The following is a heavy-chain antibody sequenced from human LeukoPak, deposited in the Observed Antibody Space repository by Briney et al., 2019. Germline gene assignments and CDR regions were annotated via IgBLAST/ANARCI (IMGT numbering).Heavy chain of an antibody. D-gene: IGHD2/OR15-2a*01. J-gene: IGHJ6*02. Sequence: GGSLRLSCAASGFTFSDYYMSWIRQAPGKGLEWVSYIGSSGSTIYYADSVKGRFTISRDNAKNSLYLQMNSLRAEDTAVYYCARSLGVLSTTGYYYGMDVWGQGTTVTVSS. V-gene: IGHV3-11*01. CDR2: IGSSGSTI. CDR1: GFTFSDYY. CDR3: ARSLGVLSTTGYYYGMDV.